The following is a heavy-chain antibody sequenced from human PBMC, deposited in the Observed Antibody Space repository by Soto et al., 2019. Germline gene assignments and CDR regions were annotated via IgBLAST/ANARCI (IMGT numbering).Heavy chain of an antibody. Sequence: PSETLSLTCTVSGGSISSRGYYWSWIRQHPGKGLEWIGYIYYSGSTYYNPSLKSRVTISVDTSKNQFSLKLSSVTAADTAVYYRARGGTAIFYGMDVWGQGTTVTVSS. J-gene: IGHJ6*02. CDR1: GGSISSRGYY. D-gene: IGHD1-1*01. CDR2: IYYSGST. CDR3: ARGGTAIFYGMDV. V-gene: IGHV4-31*03.